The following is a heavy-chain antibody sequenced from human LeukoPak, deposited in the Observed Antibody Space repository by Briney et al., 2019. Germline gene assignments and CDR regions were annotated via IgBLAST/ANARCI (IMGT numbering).Heavy chain of an antibody. V-gene: IGHV4-59*01. J-gene: IGHJ6*02. CDR3: ARSGAYDFWSGYYSAGYYYYGMDV. Sequence: PSETLSLTRTVSGGSISSYYWSWLRPPPGKGLEWIGYIYYSGSTNYNPSLKSRVTISVDTSKNQFSLKLSSVTAADTAVYYCARSGAYDFWSGYYSAGYYYYGMDVWGQGTTVTVSS. CDR1: GGSISSYY. CDR2: IYYSGST. D-gene: IGHD3-3*01.